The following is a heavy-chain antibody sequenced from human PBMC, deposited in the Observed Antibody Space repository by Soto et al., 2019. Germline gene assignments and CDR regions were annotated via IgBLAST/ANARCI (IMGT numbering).Heavy chain of an antibody. CDR3: ARDTEYYYYGMDV. J-gene: IGHJ6*02. V-gene: IGHV3-33*01. Sequence: QVQLVESGGGVVQPGRSLRLSCAASGFTFSSYGMHWVRQAPGKGLEWVAVIWYDGSNKYYADSVKGRFTISRDNSKNTLYLQMNSLRAEDTAVYYCARDTEYYYYGMDVWGQGTTVTVSS. CDR1: GFTFSSYG. CDR2: IWYDGSNK.